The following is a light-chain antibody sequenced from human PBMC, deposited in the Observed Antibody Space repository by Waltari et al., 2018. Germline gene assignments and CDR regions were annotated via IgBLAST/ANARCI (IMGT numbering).Light chain of an antibody. CDR3: QQYNHWPPIT. CDR1: QSVSSN. J-gene: IGKJ5*01. Sequence: EIVMTKSPDTLSVSPGERATFSCRASQSVSSNLAWYQQKPGQAPTRLIYEASTRAPSIPATFRRSGSGTDFTLNISSLQSEDSAVYYCQQYNHWPPITFGQGTRLEI. V-gene: IGKV3-15*01. CDR2: EAS.